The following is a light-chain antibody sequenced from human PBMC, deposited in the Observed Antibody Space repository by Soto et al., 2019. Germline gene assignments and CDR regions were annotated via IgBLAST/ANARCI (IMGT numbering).Light chain of an antibody. CDR3: CSYAGSPWV. CDR1: SSDLGAYNY. J-gene: IGLJ3*02. Sequence: QSALTQPRSVSGSPGQSVTISCTGTSSDLGAYNYVSWYQQHPGKAPKRLTYDVNARPSGVPDRFSGSKSGNTAYLTISGLQAEDEADYYCCSYAGSPWVFGGGTKVTVL. V-gene: IGLV2-11*01. CDR2: DVN.